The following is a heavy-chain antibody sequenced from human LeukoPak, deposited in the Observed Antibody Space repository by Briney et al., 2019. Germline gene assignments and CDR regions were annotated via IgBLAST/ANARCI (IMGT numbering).Heavy chain of an antibody. V-gene: IGHV1-69*13. CDR3: ARSGGNDFRVDY. CDR1: GGTFSSYA. D-gene: IGHD4-23*01. J-gene: IGHJ4*02. Sequence: GASVKVSCKASGGTFSSYAISWVRQAPGQGLEWMGGIIPIFGTANYAQKFQGRVMITADESTSTAYMELSSLRSEDTAVYYCARSGGNDFRVDYWGQGTLVTVSS. CDR2: IIPIFGTA.